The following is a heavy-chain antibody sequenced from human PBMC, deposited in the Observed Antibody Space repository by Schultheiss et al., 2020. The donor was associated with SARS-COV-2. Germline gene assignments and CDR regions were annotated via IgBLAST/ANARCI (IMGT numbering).Heavy chain of an antibody. CDR1: NGSISGYY. Sequence: SQTLSLTCTVSNGSISGYYWNWIRQSPSRGLEWLGRTYYRSKWYNDCAESVKSRITINPDTSKNQFSLLLNSVTPEDTAVYYCAREWQLERKDFWGQGTLVTVSS. CDR3: AREWQLERKDF. CDR2: TYYRSKWYN. V-gene: IGHV6-1*01. J-gene: IGHJ4*02. D-gene: IGHD1-1*01.